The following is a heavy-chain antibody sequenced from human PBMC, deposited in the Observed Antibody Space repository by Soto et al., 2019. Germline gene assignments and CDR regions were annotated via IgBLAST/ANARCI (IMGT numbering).Heavy chain of an antibody. V-gene: IGHV4-30-4*01. CDR1: GGSISSGDYY. D-gene: IGHD5-18*01. CDR3: ASSSCGYSYLDYLRPGRLFDV. Sequence: SETLSLTCTVSGGSISSGDYYWSWIRQPPGKGLEWIGYIYYSGSTYYNPSLKSRVTISVDTSKNQFSLKLSSVTAADTAVYYCASSSCGYSYLDYLRPGRLFDV. CDR2: IYYSGST. J-gene: IGHJ3*01.